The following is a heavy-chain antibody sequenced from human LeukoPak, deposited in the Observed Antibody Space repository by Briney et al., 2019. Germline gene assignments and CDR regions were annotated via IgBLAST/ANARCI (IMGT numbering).Heavy chain of an antibody. D-gene: IGHD2-2*02. V-gene: IGHV3-21*01. CDR2: ISSSSSYI. CDR1: GFTFSSYS. J-gene: IGHJ1*01. Sequence: PGGSLRLSCAASGFTFSSYSMNWVRQAPGKGLEWVSSISSSSSYIYYADSVKGRFTISRDNAKNSLYLQMYSLRAEDTAVYYCARACSSTSCYKYSQHWGQGTLVTVSS. CDR3: ARACSSTSCYKYSQH.